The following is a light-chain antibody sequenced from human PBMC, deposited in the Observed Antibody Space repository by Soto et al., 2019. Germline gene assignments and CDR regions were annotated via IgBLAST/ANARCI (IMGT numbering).Light chain of an antibody. V-gene: IGKV3-20*01. Sequence: EIVLTQSTGTLSLSPGERATLSCRASQSVSSSYLAWYQQKPGKAPRLLIYGASSRATGIPVRFSGRESGTDFTLTITRLEPEDFAVYYCQQYGSSPNTFGQGTKLEIK. CDR3: QQYGSSPNT. J-gene: IGKJ2*01. CDR1: QSVSSSY. CDR2: GAS.